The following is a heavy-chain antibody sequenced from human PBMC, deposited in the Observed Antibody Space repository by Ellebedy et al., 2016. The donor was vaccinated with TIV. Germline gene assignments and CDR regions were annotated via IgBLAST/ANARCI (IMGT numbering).Heavy chain of an antibody. V-gene: IGHV4-34*01. CDR3: ARVGGSGSYGAFDI. J-gene: IGHJ3*02. CDR2: INHSGST. CDR1: GGSLSGYY. Sequence: SETLSLTCAVYGGSLSGYYWSWIRQPPGKGLEWIGEINHSGSTNYNPSLKSRVTMSVDTSKNQFSLKLSSVTAADTAVYYCARVGGSGSYGAFDIWGQGTMVTVSS. D-gene: IGHD3-10*01.